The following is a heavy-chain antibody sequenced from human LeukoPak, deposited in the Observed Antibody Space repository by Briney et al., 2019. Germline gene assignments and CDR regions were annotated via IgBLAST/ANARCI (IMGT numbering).Heavy chain of an antibody. Sequence: ASVKVSCKASGYTFTGYYMHWVRQAPGQGLEWMGWINPNSGGTNYAQKFQGRVTMTRDTSISTAYMELSRLRSDDTAVHYCARAYYESSAYRHAVYFDYWGQGTLVTVSS. CDR3: ARAYYESSAYRHAVYFDY. D-gene: IGHD3-22*01. CDR2: INPNSGGT. V-gene: IGHV1-2*02. J-gene: IGHJ4*02. CDR1: GYTFTGYY.